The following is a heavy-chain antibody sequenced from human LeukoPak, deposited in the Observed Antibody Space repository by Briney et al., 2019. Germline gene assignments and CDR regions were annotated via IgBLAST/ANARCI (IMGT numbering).Heavy chain of an antibody. CDR2: INTNTGNP. CDR1: GYTFTSYA. D-gene: IGHD3-22*01. J-gene: IGHJ4*02. CDR3: ARASRGSRDSSGYYDDY. V-gene: IGHV7-4-1*02. Sequence: ASVKVSCKASGYTFTSYAMNWVRQAPGQGLEWMGWINTNTGNPTYAQGFTGRFVFSLDTSVSTAYLQISSLKAEDTAVYYCARASRGSRDSSGYYDDYWGQGTLVTVPS.